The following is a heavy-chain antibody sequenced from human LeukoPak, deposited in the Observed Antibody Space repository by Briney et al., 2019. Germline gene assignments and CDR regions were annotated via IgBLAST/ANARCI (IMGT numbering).Heavy chain of an antibody. J-gene: IGHJ4*02. CDR3: AKDRDNWNDGDYFDY. V-gene: IGHV3-23*01. CDR1: GFTFSNYA. CDR2: ISDRGDST. D-gene: IGHD1-1*01. Sequence: PGGSLRLSCAASGFTFSNYAMIWVRQAPGKGLEWVSAISDRGDSTFYADSVRGRFTISRDISKNTLYLQVNSLRAEDTAIYYCAKDRDNWNDGDYFDYWGQGTLATVSS.